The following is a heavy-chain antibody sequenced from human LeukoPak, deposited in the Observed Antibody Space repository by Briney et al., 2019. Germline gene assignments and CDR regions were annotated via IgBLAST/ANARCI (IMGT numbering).Heavy chain of an antibody. CDR1: GGSISSYY. D-gene: IGHD5-18*01. CDR2: IDYRGST. J-gene: IGHJ3*02. Sequence: SETLSLTCTVSGGSISSYYWSWIRQPPGKGLEWIAYIDYRGSTTYNPSHKSRVTISVDTSRNQFSLKLSSVTAADTAVYYCARSRSGYSYDHAAFDIWGQGTMVTVSS. CDR3: ARSRSGYSYDHAAFDI. V-gene: IGHV4-59*01.